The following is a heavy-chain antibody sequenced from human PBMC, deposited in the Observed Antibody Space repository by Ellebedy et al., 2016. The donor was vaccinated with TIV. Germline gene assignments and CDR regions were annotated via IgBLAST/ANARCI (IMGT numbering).Heavy chain of an antibody. CDR3: AKVLERYDSSGYSSDFDY. J-gene: IGHJ4*02. V-gene: IGHV3-23*01. Sequence: PGGSLRLSCAASGFTVSSNFMNRVRQAPGKGLEWVSVISGSGGSTFYADSVKGRFTISRDNSTNTLYLKMNSLRAEDTAVYYCAKVLERYDSSGYSSDFDYWGQGTLVTVSS. D-gene: IGHD3-22*01. CDR2: ISGSGGST. CDR1: GFTVSSNF.